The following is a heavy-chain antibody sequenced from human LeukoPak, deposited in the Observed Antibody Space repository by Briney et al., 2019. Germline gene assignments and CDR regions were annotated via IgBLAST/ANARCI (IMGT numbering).Heavy chain of an antibody. J-gene: IGHJ4*02. D-gene: IGHD4-17*01. CDR2: IYTSGNT. CDR3: ARSTVTTLGY. CDR1: GGSISSGNYY. V-gene: IGHV4-61*02. Sequence: SETLSPTCTVSGGSISSGNYYWSWIRQPAGKGLEWLGRIYTSGNTNYNPSLKSRVTISVDTSKNQFSLKLSSVTAADTAVYYCARSTVTTLGYWGQGTLDTVSS.